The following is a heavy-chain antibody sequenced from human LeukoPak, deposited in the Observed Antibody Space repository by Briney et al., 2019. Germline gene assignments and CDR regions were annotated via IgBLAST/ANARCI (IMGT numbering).Heavy chain of an antibody. CDR3: ARDSYTKGDY. D-gene: IGHD2-8*01. V-gene: IGHV3-7*05. CDR2: IKQDGSEN. J-gene: IGHJ4*02. Sequence: GGSLRLSCGASGFTFSNSWMSWVRQAPGKGLEWVANIKQDGSENNYVDSVKGRFTISRDNAKNSLYLQMNSLRAEDTAVYYCARDSYTKGDYWGQGTLVTVSS. CDR1: GFTFSNSW.